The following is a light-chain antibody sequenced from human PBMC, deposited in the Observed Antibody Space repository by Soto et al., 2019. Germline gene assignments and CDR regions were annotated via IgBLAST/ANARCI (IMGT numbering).Light chain of an antibody. CDR1: QTISSW. J-gene: IGKJ1*01. Sequence: DIQMTQSPSTLSGSVGDRVTIPCRASQTISSWLAWYQQKPGKAPKLLIYKASTLKSVVPSRVSGSRSGTELTLTISSLHPDDFATYYCQHYNSYSEAFGQGTKVELK. CDR2: KAS. V-gene: IGKV1-5*03. CDR3: QHYNSYSEA.